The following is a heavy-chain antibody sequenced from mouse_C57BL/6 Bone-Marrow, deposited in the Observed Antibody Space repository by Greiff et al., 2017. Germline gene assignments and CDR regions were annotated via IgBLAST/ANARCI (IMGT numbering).Heavy chain of an antibody. J-gene: IGHJ2*01. CDR2: INPYNGGT. CDR3: AREDGSSFSSSY. CDR1: GYTFTDYY. D-gene: IGHD1-1*01. V-gene: IGHV1-19*01. Sequence: VQLQQSGPVLVKPGASVKMSCKASGYTFTDYYMNWVKQSHGKSLEWIGVINPYNGGTSYNQKFKGKATLTVDKSSSTAYMELNSLTSEDSAVDYCAREDGSSFSSSYWGQGTTLTVSS.